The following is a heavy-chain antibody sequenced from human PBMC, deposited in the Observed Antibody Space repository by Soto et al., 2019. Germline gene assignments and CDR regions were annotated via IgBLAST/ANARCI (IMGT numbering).Heavy chain of an antibody. CDR1: GFTFSSYA. CDR3: AKDSDYYDSSGPAVY. D-gene: IGHD3-22*01. V-gene: IGHV3-30*18. J-gene: IGHJ4*02. CDR2: ISYDGSNK. Sequence: PGGSLRLSCAASGFTFSSYAMSWVRQAPGKGLEWVAVISYDGSNKYYADSVKGRFTISRDNSKNTLYLQMNSLRAEDTAVYYCAKDSDYYDSSGPAVYWGQGTLVTVSS.